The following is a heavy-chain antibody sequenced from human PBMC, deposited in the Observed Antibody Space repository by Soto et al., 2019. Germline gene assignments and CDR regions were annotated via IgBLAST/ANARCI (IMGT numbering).Heavy chain of an antibody. D-gene: IGHD6-13*01. CDR2: IYYSGST. V-gene: IGHV4-59*01. J-gene: IGHJ4*02. CDR1: GGSISSYY. CDR3: GGIAAAGTDFDY. Sequence: PSETLSLTCTVSGGSISSYYWSWIRQPPGKGLEWIGYIYYSGSTNYNPSLKSRVTISVDTSKNQFSLKLSSVTAADTAVYYCGGIAAAGTDFDYWGQGTLVTVSS.